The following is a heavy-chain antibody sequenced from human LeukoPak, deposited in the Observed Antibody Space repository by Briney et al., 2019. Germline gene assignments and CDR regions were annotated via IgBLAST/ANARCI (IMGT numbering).Heavy chain of an antibody. V-gene: IGHV1-46*01. CDR2: IIPSGGST. Sequence: ASVKVSCKTSGYXFISYYMLWVRQAPGQGLEWMGIIIPSGGSTSYAQKFQGRVTMTRDTSTSTVYMELSSLRSEYTAVYYCARSFIVGATSGYYFKYWGQGTLVTVSS. J-gene: IGHJ4*02. D-gene: IGHD1-26*01. CDR1: GYXFISYY. CDR3: ARSFIVGATSGYYFKY.